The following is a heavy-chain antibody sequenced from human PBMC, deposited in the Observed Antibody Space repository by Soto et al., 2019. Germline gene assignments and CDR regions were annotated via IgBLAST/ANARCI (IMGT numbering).Heavy chain of an antibody. V-gene: IGHV4-61*01. D-gene: IGHD4-17*01. CDR2: VYYSGTT. J-gene: IGHJ4*02. CDR3: ARTTSVPNTLRSRYFFDY. CDR1: GGSVSNKTYY. Sequence: PSETLSLTCSVSGGSVSNKTYYWSWIRQPPGKRLEWIGYVYYSGTTNYNPSLKSRVTISVDLSKNQFSLRLSSVTTADTALYYCARTTSVPNTLRSRYFFDYWGQGTLVTVSS.